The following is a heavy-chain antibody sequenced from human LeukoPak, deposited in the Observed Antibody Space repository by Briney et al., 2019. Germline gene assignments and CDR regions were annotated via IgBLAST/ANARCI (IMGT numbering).Heavy chain of an antibody. J-gene: IGHJ4*02. CDR3: ARDLLPVTTYYFDY. CDR1: GFTFSSYR. CDR2: ISSASSYI. V-gene: IGHV3-21*01. D-gene: IGHD4-11*01. Sequence: GGSLRLSCAASGFTFSSYRMNWVRQAPGKGLEWVSSISSASSYIYYGDSLKGRFTVSRDNAKNSLYLQMNSLRAYDTAVYYCARDLLPVTTYYFDYWGPGILVTVSS.